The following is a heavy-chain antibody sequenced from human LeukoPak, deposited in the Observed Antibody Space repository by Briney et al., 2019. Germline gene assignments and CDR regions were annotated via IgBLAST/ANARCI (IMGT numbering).Heavy chain of an antibody. D-gene: IGHD6-19*01. CDR1: GFTFSSYA. V-gene: IGHV3-23*01. CDR3: AKAVISSGWQISDY. Sequence: GSLRLSCAASGFTFSSYAMSWVCQAPGKGLEWVSAISGSGGSTYYADSVKGRFTISRDNSKNTLYLQMNSLRAEDTAVYYCAKAVISSGWQISDYWGQGTLVTVSS. J-gene: IGHJ4*02. CDR2: ISGSGGST.